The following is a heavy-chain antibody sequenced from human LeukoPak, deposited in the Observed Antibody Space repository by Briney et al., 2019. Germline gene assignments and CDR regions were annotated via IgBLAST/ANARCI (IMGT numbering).Heavy chain of an antibody. V-gene: IGHV1-2*02. J-gene: IGHJ5*02. CDR3: ARVGRYCSGGSCYSYHWFDP. CDR2: INPNSGGT. Sequence: PGASVKVSCTASGYTFTGYYMHWVRQAPGQGLEWMGWINPNSGGTNYAQKFQGRVTMTRDTSISTAYMELSRLRSDDTAVYYCARVGRYCSGGSCYSYHWFDPWGQGTLVTVSS. CDR1: GYTFTGYY. D-gene: IGHD2-15*01.